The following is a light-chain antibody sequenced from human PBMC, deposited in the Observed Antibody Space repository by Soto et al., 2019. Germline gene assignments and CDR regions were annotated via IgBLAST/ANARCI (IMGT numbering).Light chain of an antibody. V-gene: IGLV2-14*01. CDR1: SSDVGAYNY. CDR3: QSYDSSLSGSGV. Sequence: QSALTQPASVSGSPGQSITISCTGTSSDVGAYNYVSWYQQHPGRAPKLIIFGVSNRPSGVSNRFSGSKSGNTASLTISGLQAEDEADYYCQSYDSSLSGSGVFGGGTKLTVL. CDR2: GVS. J-gene: IGLJ3*02.